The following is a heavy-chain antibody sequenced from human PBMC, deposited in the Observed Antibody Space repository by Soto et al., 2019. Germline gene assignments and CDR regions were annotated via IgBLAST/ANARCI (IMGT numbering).Heavy chain of an antibody. CDR3: ARGGAMTVATINNWFDP. Sequence: QVQLVQSGAEVKKPGSSVKVSCKASGGTFSSYAISWVRQAPGQGLEWMGVIIPIFGTANYAQKFQGRVTITADESTSTAYMELSSLRSEDTAVYYCARGGAMTVATINNWFDPWGKGTLFTVSS. V-gene: IGHV1-69*01. CDR1: GGTFSSYA. D-gene: IGHD5-12*01. J-gene: IGHJ5*02. CDR2: IIPIFGTA.